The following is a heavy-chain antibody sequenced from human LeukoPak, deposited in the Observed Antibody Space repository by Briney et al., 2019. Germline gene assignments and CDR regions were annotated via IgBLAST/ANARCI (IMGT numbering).Heavy chain of an antibody. CDR1: GGSISSSSYY. CDR3: ARLVGSSWYHEVLFGRDY. D-gene: IGHD6-13*01. V-gene: IGHV4-39*01. Sequence: LETLSLTCTVSGGSISSSSYYWGWIRQPPGKGLEWIGTIHYRGNTYYNPSLKSRVAISVDTSKNQFSLKLTSVTAADTAMYYCARLVGSSWYHEVLFGRDYWGQGTLVTVSS. CDR2: IHYRGNT. J-gene: IGHJ4*02.